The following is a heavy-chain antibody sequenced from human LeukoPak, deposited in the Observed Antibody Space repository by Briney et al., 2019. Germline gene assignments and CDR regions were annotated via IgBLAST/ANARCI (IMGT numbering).Heavy chain of an antibody. D-gene: IGHD3-10*01. CDR2: IYYSGST. CDR3: ARARVAGSGSYYNVGLDY. CDR1: GGSISSGDYY. J-gene: IGHJ4*02. V-gene: IGHV4-30-4*01. Sequence: PSETLSLTCTVSGGSISSGDYYWGWIRQPPGKGLEWIGYIYYSGSTYYNPSLKSRVTISVDTSKNQFSLKLSSVTAADTAVYYCARARVAGSGSYYNVGLDYWGQGTLVSVSS.